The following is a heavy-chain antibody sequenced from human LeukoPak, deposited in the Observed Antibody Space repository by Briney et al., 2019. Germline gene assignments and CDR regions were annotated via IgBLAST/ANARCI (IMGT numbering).Heavy chain of an antibody. D-gene: IGHD1-26*01. CDR3: ARDPYSGGYWNYYYYYMDV. V-gene: IGHV3-21*01. Sequence: GGSLRLSCAASGFTFSSYNMNWVRPAPGKGLEWVSSITSSSSYIYYADSVKGRFTISRDNAKNSLFLQMNSLTAEDTAVYYCARDPYSGGYWNYYYYYMDVWGKGTTVTISS. CDR2: ITSSSSYI. J-gene: IGHJ6*03. CDR1: GFTFSSYN.